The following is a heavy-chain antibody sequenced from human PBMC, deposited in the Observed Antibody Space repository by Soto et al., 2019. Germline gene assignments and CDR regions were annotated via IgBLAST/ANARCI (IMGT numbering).Heavy chain of an antibody. Sequence: QVQLVQSGAEVKKPGASVKVSCKASGYTFTSYSMHWVRQAPGQRLEWMGWINGGNGDTKYSQNFQGRITITMDTSASTVYMEVFSLRSEDTAVYYCARPKNYADYLDHWGQGTLVTVSS. CDR2: INGGNGDT. CDR1: GYTFTSYS. V-gene: IGHV1-3*01. CDR3: ARPKNYADYLDH. J-gene: IGHJ4*02. D-gene: IGHD1-7*01.